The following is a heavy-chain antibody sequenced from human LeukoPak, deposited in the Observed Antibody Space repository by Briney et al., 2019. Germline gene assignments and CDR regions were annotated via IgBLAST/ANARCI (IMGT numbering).Heavy chain of an antibody. CDR1: GYTFTGYY. V-gene: IGHV1-2*02. CDR2: INPNSGGT. CDR3: ARVVNQTPSFGY. J-gene: IGHJ4*02. D-gene: IGHD2/OR15-2a*01. Sequence: ASVKVSCKASGYTFTGYYMHWVRQAPGQGLEWMGWINPNSGGTNYAQKFQGRVTMTRDTSISTAYMELSSLRSEDTAVYYCARVVNQTPSFGYWGQGTLVTVSS.